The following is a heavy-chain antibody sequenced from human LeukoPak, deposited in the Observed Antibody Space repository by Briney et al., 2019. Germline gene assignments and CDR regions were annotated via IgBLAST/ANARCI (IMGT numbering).Heavy chain of an antibody. J-gene: IGHJ4*02. Sequence: GGSLRLSCAASGFTFSSFEMHWVRQAPGKGLEWVSYISSSGDTLYYANSMKGRFTISRDNAKNSLYLQMNSLRAEDTAVYYCAGADYDILTGYYIDYWGQGTLVTVSS. CDR2: ISSSGDTL. V-gene: IGHV3-48*03. CDR1: GFTFSSFE. D-gene: IGHD3-9*01. CDR3: AGADYDILTGYYIDY.